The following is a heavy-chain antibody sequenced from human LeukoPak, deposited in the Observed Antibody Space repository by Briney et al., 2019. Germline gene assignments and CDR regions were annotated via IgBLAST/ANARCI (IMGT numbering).Heavy chain of an antibody. Sequence: GRSLRLSCAASGFTFSSYAMHWVRQAPGKGLEWVAVISYDGSNKYYADSVKGRFTISRDNSKNTLYLQMNSLRAEDTAVYYCAKYRGFGDSYDSWGQGTLVTVSS. J-gene: IGHJ4*02. D-gene: IGHD3-10*01. V-gene: IGHV3-30*04. CDR2: ISYDGSNK. CDR3: AKYRGFGDSYDS. CDR1: GFTFSSYA.